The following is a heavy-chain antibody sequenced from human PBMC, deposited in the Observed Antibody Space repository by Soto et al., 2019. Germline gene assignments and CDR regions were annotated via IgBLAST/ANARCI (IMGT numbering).Heavy chain of an antibody. Sequence: GGSLRLSCTFSGFTSDDYALTWVRQAPGKGLEWVAFATSQAFGGTTDYAASVKGRFTISRDDSTTVAHLQMNSLQTEDTAIYYCTRDGDFYGMDVWGQGTTVTVSS. V-gene: IGHV3-49*04. CDR1: GFTSDDYA. CDR3: TRDGDFYGMDV. D-gene: IGHD3-3*01. J-gene: IGHJ6*02. CDR2: ATSQAFGGTT.